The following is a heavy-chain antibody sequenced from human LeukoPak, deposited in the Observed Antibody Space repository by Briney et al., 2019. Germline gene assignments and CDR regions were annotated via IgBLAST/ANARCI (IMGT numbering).Heavy chain of an antibody. V-gene: IGHV3-30*03. J-gene: IGHJ4*02. Sequence: GGSLRLSCALSGSTFSSYGTHWVRQAPGKGLEWVAVISYDGSNNYYADSVKGRFTISRDNSKNTLYLQMNSLRAEDTAVYYCAIRADYGDYSDYWGQGTLVTVSS. CDR1: GSTFSSYG. CDR3: AIRADYGDYSDY. D-gene: IGHD4-17*01. CDR2: ISYDGSNN.